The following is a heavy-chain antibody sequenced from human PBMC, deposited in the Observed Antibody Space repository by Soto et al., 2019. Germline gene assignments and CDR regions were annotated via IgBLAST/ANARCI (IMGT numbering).Heavy chain of an antibody. CDR1: GFTFSNYG. V-gene: IGHV3-30*18. CDR3: AKDRIVMIRGVMNYYGMDL. CDR2: ILYDGSDK. D-gene: IGHD3-10*01. J-gene: IGHJ6*02. Sequence: QVQLVESGGGVVQPGRSLRLSCAASGFTFSNYGMHWVRQAPGKGLEWVAFILYDGSDKYFADSVKGRFTISRDNSKNTLDLQMNSLRAEDTAVYYCAKDRIVMIRGVMNYYGMDLWGQGTTVTVSS.